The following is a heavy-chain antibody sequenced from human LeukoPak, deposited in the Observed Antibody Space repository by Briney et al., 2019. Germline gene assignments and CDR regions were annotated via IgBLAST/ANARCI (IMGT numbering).Heavy chain of an antibody. D-gene: IGHD3-22*01. V-gene: IGHV3-23*01. CDR2: LSGSGGNT. Sequence: RGSLRLSCAASGFTFNSYAMSWVRQAPGKGLEWVSTLSGSGGNTYYADSVKGRVTISRDNSKNTLYLQMNSLRAEDTAVYHCAKGSYYYDSADYFDYWGQGTLVTVSS. CDR3: AKGSYYYDSADYFDY. CDR1: GFTFNSYA. J-gene: IGHJ4*02.